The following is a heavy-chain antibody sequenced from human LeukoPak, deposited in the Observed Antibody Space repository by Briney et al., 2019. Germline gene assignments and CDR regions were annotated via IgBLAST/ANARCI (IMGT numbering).Heavy chain of an antibody. J-gene: IGHJ6*02. CDR2: INHSGST. CDR3: ASTYGTVVTPRLYYGMDV. D-gene: IGHD4-23*01. V-gene: IGHV4-34*01. Sequence: SETLSLTCAVYGGSFSGYYWSWIRQPPGKGLEWIGEINHSGSTNYNPSLKSRVTISVDTSKSQFSLKLSSVTAADTAVYYCASTYGTVVTPRLYYGMDVWGQGTTVTVSS. CDR1: GGSFSGYY.